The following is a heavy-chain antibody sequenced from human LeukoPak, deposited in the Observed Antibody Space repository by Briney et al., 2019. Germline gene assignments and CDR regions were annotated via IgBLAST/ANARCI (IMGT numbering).Heavy chain of an antibody. CDR2: ISSNNRYI. J-gene: IGHJ4*02. V-gene: IGHV3-21*01. Sequence: GGSLRLSCAASGFTFSTYSMNWVRQAPGKGLEWVSSISSNNRYIYYADSVKGRFTISRDNAKNSLYLQMNSLRAEDTAVYFCARGGSDTAMAHDYWGQGTLVTVSS. CDR3: ARGGSDTAMAHDY. CDR1: GFTFSTYS. D-gene: IGHD5-18*01.